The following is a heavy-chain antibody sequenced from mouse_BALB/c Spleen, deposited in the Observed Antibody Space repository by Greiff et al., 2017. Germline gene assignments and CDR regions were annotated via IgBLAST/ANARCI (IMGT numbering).Heavy chain of an antibody. V-gene: IGHV1-54*01. J-gene: IGHJ3*01. D-gene: IGHD2-4*01. Sequence: VKLQESGAELVRPGTSVKVSCKASGYAFTNYLIEWVKQRPGQGLEWIGVINPGSGGTNYNEKFKGKATLTADKSSSTAYMQLSSLTSDDSAVYFCARSVYYDYDGWFAYWGQGTLVTVSA. CDR2: INPGSGGT. CDR3: ARSVYYDYDGWFAY. CDR1: GYAFTNYL.